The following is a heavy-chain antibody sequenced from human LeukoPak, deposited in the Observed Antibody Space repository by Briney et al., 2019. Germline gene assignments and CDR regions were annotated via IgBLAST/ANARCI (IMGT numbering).Heavy chain of an antibody. CDR2: MNPNSGNT. V-gene: IGHV1-8*01. Sequence: ASVKVSCKASGYTFSSYDINWVRQATGQGPEWMGWMNPNSGNTGYAQKFQGRVTMTRNTSISTAYMELSSLRSEDTAVYYCARVGHFWSGYFAYNYMDVWGKGTTVTVSS. CDR3: ARVGHFWSGYFAYNYMDV. CDR1: GYTFSSYD. D-gene: IGHD3-3*02. J-gene: IGHJ6*03.